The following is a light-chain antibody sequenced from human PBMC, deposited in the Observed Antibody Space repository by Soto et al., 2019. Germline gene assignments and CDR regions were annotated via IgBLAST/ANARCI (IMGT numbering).Light chain of an antibody. Sequence: VMTQSPATLSVSPGERATLSCRASQTVSSNLAWYQQKPGQAPRLLIYGASTRATDVPARFSGSGSGTEFTLTISSLQSEDFAIYYCQHYNNWPYTFGQGTKLEIK. CDR2: GAS. V-gene: IGKV3-15*01. CDR1: QTVSSN. CDR3: QHYNNWPYT. J-gene: IGKJ2*01.